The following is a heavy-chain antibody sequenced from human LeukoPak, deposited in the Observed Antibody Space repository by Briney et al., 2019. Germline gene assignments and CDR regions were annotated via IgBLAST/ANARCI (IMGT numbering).Heavy chain of an antibody. J-gene: IGHJ4*02. D-gene: IGHD1-26*01. CDR3: ARLGIVGAAVDY. Sequence: GGSLRLSCAASGFTVSSNYMSWVRQAPGRGLGWVSVIYSGGSTYYADSVKGRFTISRDNSKNTLYLQMNSLRAEDTAVYYCARLGIVGAAVDYWGQGTLVTVSS. V-gene: IGHV3-66*01. CDR2: IYSGGST. CDR1: GFTVSSNY.